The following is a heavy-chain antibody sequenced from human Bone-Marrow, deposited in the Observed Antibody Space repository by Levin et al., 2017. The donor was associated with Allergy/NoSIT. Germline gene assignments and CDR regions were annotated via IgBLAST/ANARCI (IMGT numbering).Heavy chain of an antibody. Sequence: VASVKVSCKVSGSSLTELPIHWVRQAPGKGPEWLGGFDPEDGGTMSAQMFQGRVIMTEDTATDTAYMELSSLVSEDTALYYCATAVKVDDAFDVWGQGTLVIVSS. J-gene: IGHJ3*01. V-gene: IGHV1-24*01. D-gene: IGHD3-22*01. CDR3: ATAVKVDDAFDV. CDR1: GSSLTELP. CDR2: FDPEDGGT.